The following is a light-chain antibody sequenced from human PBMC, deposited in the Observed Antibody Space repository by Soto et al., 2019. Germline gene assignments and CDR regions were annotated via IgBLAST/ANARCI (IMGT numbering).Light chain of an antibody. J-gene: IGKJ5*01. CDR2: WAS. CDR1: QSVFYSPRNKDY. Sequence: DVVMTQSPDSLAVSLGEMATISCKASQSVFYSPRNKDYLGWFQQKPGQPPKLLIYWASTRESGVPDRFSGSGSGTAFTLAISSVQADDVGVYYCQQYHSSPITFGQGTRLEIK. V-gene: IGKV4-1*01. CDR3: QQYHSSPIT.